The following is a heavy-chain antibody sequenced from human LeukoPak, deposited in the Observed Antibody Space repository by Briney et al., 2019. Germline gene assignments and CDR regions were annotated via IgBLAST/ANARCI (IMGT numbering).Heavy chain of an antibody. V-gene: IGHV3-23*01. CDR1: GFTFSSYG. Sequence: GGSLRLSCAASGFTFSSYGMSWVRQAPGKGLEWVSAISGSGGSTYYADSVKGRFTISRDDSKSIAYLQMNSLKTEDTAVYYCTRHHYGSESSGFDYWGQGTLVTVSS. J-gene: IGHJ4*02. CDR3: TRHHYGSESSGFDY. D-gene: IGHD3-10*01. CDR2: ISGSGGST.